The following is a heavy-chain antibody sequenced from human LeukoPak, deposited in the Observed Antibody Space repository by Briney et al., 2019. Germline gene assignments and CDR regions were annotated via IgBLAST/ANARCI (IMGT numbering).Heavy chain of an antibody. Sequence: SETLSLTCSVSGGSVSAYYWSWLRQPPGKGLEYIGYMSYSGSTNCNPSVKSRVTISIDASRNQFSLKLSSVTAADTAVYYCARMINGDYFDYWGQGTLVTVSS. J-gene: IGHJ4*02. CDR3: ARMINGDYFDY. CDR2: MSYSGST. V-gene: IGHV4-59*02. D-gene: IGHD3-16*01. CDR1: GGSVSAYY.